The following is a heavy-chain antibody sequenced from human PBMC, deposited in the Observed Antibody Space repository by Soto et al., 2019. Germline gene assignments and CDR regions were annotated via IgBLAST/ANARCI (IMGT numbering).Heavy chain of an antibody. J-gene: IGHJ6*02. CDR2: ISYDGSNK. V-gene: IGHV3-30*18. CDR1: GFTFSSYG. CDR3: AKEYYDFWSGYHDVHYYYGMDV. D-gene: IGHD3-3*01. Sequence: PGGSLRLSCAASGFTFSSYGMHWVRQAPGKGLEWEAVISYDGSNKYYADSVKGRFTISRDNSKNTLYLQMNSLRAEDTAVYYCAKEYYDFWSGYHDVHYYYGMDVWGQGTTVTASS.